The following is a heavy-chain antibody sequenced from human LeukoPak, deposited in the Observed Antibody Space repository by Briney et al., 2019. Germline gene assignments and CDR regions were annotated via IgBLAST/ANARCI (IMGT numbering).Heavy chain of an antibody. J-gene: IGHJ6*02. CDR2: INPSGGST. CDR3: ARDGTYSSSWYDDYYYYGMDV. Sequence: ASVKVSCKASGYTFTSYYMHWVRQAPGQGLEWMGIINPSGGSTSYAQKFQGRVTMTRDTSTSTVYMELSSLRSEDTAVYYCARDGTYSSSWYDDYYYYGMDVWGQGTTVTVSS. V-gene: IGHV1-46*01. D-gene: IGHD6-13*01. CDR1: GYTFTSYY.